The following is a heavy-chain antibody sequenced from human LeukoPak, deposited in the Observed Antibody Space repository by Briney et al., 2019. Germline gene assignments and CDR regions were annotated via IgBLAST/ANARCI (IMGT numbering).Heavy chain of an antibody. CDR1: GGSISSSSYY. Sequence: SETLSLTCTVSGGSISSSSYYWGWIRQSPGKGPEWIGSIYYSGSTYYNPSLKSRVTISVDTSKNQFSLKLSSVTAADTAVYYCARVIMVQAFGEFTYNWFDPWGQGTLVTVSS. CDR2: IYYSGST. D-gene: IGHD3-10*01. V-gene: IGHV4-39*07. CDR3: ARVIMVQAFGEFTYNWFDP. J-gene: IGHJ5*02.